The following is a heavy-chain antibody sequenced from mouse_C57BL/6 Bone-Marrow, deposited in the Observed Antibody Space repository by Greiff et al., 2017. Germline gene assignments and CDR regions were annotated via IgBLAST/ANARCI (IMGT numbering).Heavy chain of an antibody. CDR2: IYPRSGNT. Sequence: QVQLQQSGAELARPGASVKLSCKASGYTFTSYGISWVKQRTGQGLEWIGEIYPRSGNTYYNEKFTGKATLTADKSSSTAYMELRSLTSEDSAVYFCARWAVYYDYYFDYWGQGTTLTVSS. V-gene: IGHV1-81*01. J-gene: IGHJ2*01. CDR1: GYTFTSYG. D-gene: IGHD2-4*01. CDR3: ARWAVYYDYYFDY.